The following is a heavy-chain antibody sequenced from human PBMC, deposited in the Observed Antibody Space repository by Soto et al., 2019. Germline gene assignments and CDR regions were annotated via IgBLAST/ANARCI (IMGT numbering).Heavy chain of an antibody. J-gene: IGHJ4*02. CDR2: ISGSGGST. V-gene: IGHV3-23*01. CDR3: AKDFRVRGVTTSASPIDY. CDR1: GFTFSSYA. Sequence: PGWSLRLSCAASGFTFSSYAMSWVRQAPGKGLEWVSAISGSGGSTYYADSVKGRFTISRDNSKNTLYLQMNSLRAEDTAVYYCAKDFRVRGVTTSASPIDYWGQGTLVTVSS. D-gene: IGHD4-17*01.